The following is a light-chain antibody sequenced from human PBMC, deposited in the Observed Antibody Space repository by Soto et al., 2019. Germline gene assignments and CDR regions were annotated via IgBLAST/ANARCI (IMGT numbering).Light chain of an antibody. CDR1: SSYVGGYNY. CDR2: HVT. Sequence: QSGLTQPASVSGSPVQSITISCTGTSSYVGGYNYVSWYQHHPGKAPKLMIYHVTVRPSGVSNRFSGSKSDDTASLTISGLQAEDEADYYCASFTSTYSYVFGTGTKVTVL. J-gene: IGLJ1*01. V-gene: IGLV2-14*03. CDR3: ASFTSTYSYV.